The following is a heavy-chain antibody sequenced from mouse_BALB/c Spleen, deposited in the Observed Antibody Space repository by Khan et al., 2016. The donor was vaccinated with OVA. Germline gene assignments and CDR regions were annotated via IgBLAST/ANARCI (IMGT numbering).Heavy chain of an antibody. CDR2: ISTYYGDA. V-gene: IGHV1S137*01. CDR1: GYTFTDFA. D-gene: IGHD1-3*01. Sequence: QVQLKQSGAELVRPGVSVKLSCKGSGYTFTDFAMHWVKQSHAKSLVWIGVISTYYGDATYNQMFKGKATMTVDKSSSTAYMELARPTSDDSAIYYCAGGSGNSRFAYWGQGTLVTVSA. J-gene: IGHJ3*01. CDR3: AGGSGNSRFAY.